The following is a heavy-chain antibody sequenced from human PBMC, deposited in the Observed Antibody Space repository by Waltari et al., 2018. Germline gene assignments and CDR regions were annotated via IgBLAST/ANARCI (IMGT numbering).Heavy chain of an antibody. V-gene: IGHV5-51*01. Sequence: EVQLVQSGAEVKKPGESLKISCQGSGYSFSNYWIGWVRQMPGKGLEWIGIFYPRDSDARYSPSFQGQVTLSADKSISTSYLQWSSLKASDTAIYFCARHVASSRWSHFDYWGQGTLVTVSS. CDR1: GYSFSNYW. CDR3: ARHVASSRWSHFDY. CDR2: FYPRDSDA. J-gene: IGHJ4*02. D-gene: IGHD6-6*01.